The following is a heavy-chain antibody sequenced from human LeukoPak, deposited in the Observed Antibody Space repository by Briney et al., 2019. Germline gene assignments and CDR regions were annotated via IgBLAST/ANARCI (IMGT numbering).Heavy chain of an antibody. CDR2: ISSSSSYI. V-gene: IGHV3-21*01. CDR3: ARDGYDYRTEDGY. CDR1: GFTFSSYS. J-gene: IGHJ4*02. D-gene: IGHD5-12*01. Sequence: GGSLRLSCAASGFTFSSYSMNGVRQAPGKGLEWVSSISSSSSYIYYADSVKGRFTISRDNAKNSLYLQMNSLRAEDTAVYYCARDGYDYRTEDGYWGQGTLVTVSS.